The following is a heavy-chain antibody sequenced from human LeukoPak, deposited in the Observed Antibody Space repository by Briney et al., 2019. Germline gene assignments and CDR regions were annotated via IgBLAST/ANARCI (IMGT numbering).Heavy chain of an antibody. CDR1: GFTFSIYS. CDR2: ISSSSSFI. Sequence: PGGSLRLSCAASGFTFSIYSMNWVRQAPGKGLEWVSSISSSSSFISYADSVQGRFTITRDNAKNTLYLQMNSLRAEDTAVYYCAKNRESSSSDFDCWGQGTLVTVSS. CDR3: AKNRESSSSDFDC. D-gene: IGHD6-6*01. V-gene: IGHV3-21*06. J-gene: IGHJ4*02.